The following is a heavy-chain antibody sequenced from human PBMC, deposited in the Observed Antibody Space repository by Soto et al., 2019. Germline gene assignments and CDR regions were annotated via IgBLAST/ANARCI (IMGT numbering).Heavy chain of an antibody. J-gene: IGHJ5*02. CDR3: ARDRITMVRGARGWFDP. Sequence: SVKVSCKASGGTFSSYAISWVRQAPGQGLEWMGGIIPIFGTANYAQKFQGRVTTTADESTSTAYMELSSLRSEDTAVYYCARDRITMVRGARGWFDPWGQGTLVTVSS. CDR1: GGTFSSYA. V-gene: IGHV1-69*13. CDR2: IIPIFGTA. D-gene: IGHD3-10*01.